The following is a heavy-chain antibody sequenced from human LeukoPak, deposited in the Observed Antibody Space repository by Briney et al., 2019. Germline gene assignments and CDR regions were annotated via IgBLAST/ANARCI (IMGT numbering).Heavy chain of an antibody. CDR1: GYTFTSYD. V-gene: IGHV1-8*01. Sequence: ASVKVSCKASGYTFTSYDINWVRQATGQGLEWMGWMNPNSGNTGYAQKFQGRVTMTRNTSISTAYMELGSLRSADTAVYYCARGMVQQLVLNYYYGMDVWGQGTTVTVSS. CDR3: ARGMVQQLVLNYYYGMDV. CDR2: MNPNSGNT. J-gene: IGHJ6*02. D-gene: IGHD6-13*01.